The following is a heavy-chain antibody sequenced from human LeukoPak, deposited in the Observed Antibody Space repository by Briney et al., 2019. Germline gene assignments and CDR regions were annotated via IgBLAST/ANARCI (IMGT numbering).Heavy chain of an antibody. CDR2: TYYRSKWYN. V-gene: IGHV6-1*01. Sequence: SQTLSLTCVISGDSVSSNSAAWSWIKQSPSGGLEWLGRTYYRSKWYNDYAVSVKSRITINADTSKNRFSLQLNSVTPEDTAVYYCATASSSWHFDYWGQGTLVTVSS. J-gene: IGHJ4*02. CDR1: GDSVSSNSAA. D-gene: IGHD6-13*01. CDR3: ATASSSWHFDY.